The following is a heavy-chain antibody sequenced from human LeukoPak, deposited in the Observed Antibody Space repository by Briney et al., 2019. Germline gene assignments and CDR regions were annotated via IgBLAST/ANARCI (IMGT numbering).Heavy chain of an antibody. J-gene: IGHJ4*02. CDR3: ARIGYSSSSFDY. CDR1: GFTFSNYW. D-gene: IGHD6-6*01. V-gene: IGHV3-7*01. Sequence: GGSLRLSCAASGFTFSNYWMSWVRQAPGKGLEWVANIKQDGSQIYYVDSVKGRFTISRDNAKNSQYLQMNSLRAEDTAMYYCARIGYSSSSFDYWGQGTLVTVSS. CDR2: IKQDGSQI.